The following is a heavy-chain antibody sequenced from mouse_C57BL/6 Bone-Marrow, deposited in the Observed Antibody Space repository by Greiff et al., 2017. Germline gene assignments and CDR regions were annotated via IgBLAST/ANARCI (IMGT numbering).Heavy chain of an antibody. Sequence: DVKLVESGGGLVKPGGSLKLSCAASGFTFSSYAMSWVRQTPEKRLEWVATISDGGSYTYYPDNVKGRFTISRDNAKNNLYLQMSHLKSEDTAMYYCARDWLTGTYWYFDVWGTGTTVTVSS. D-gene: IGHD4-1*01. V-gene: IGHV5-4*01. CDR2: ISDGGSYT. J-gene: IGHJ1*03. CDR3: ARDWLTGTYWYFDV. CDR1: GFTFSSYA.